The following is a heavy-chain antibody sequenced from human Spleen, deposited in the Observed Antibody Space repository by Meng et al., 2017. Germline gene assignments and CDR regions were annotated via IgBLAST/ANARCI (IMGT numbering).Heavy chain of an antibody. CDR2: ISYSGNT. V-gene: IGHV4-31*03. J-gene: IGHJ4*02. CDR3: ARALPGSTTVGELDY. Sequence: SETLSLTCTASGASISSSGYYWDWIRQHPGKGLEWIGFISYSGNTYYNPSLKSRVTISVATSKNQFSLKLSSVTAADTAVYYCARALPGSTTVGELDYWGQGTLVTVSS. CDR1: GASISSSGYY. D-gene: IGHD4-23*01.